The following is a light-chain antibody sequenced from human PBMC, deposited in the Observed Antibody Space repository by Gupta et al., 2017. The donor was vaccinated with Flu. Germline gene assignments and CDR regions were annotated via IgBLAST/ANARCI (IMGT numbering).Light chain of an antibody. CDR3: SSYTSTSTPLV. CDR2: DVS. J-gene: IGLJ1*01. Sequence: QSAPTQPASVSGSPGQSITISCTGTSSDVGGYNYVSWYQHHPGKAPKLMIYDVSYRPSGASNRFSGSKSGNTASLTISGLQAEDEADYYCSSYTSTSTPLVFATGTKVTVL. V-gene: IGLV2-14*03. CDR1: SSDVGGYNY.